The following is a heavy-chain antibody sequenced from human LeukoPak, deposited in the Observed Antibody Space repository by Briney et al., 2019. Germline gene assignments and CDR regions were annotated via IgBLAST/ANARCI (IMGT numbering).Heavy chain of an antibody. Sequence: SETLFLTCTVSGGSISSYYWSWIRQPPGKGLEWIGYIYYSGSTNYNPSLKSRVTISVDTSKNQFSLKLSSVTAADTAVYYCARDLDYGGSWGQGTLVTVSS. CDR3: ARDLDYGGS. J-gene: IGHJ4*02. CDR1: GGSISSYY. CDR2: IYYSGST. D-gene: IGHD4-23*01. V-gene: IGHV4-59*01.